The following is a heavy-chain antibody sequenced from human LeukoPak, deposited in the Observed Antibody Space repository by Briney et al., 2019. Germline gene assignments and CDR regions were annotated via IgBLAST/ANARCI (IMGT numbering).Heavy chain of an antibody. J-gene: IGHJ4*02. CDR3: AKTGGRDGYGFDS. CDR2: VRYDGSDK. CDR1: GFTFSSHG. V-gene: IGHV3-33*06. D-gene: IGHD5-24*01. Sequence: PRTSLRLSCAASGFTFSSHGMHWVRQAPGKGLEWVAVVRYDGSDKYYADSVKGRFTISRDNSKNTLYLQMDSLRAEDTALYYCAKTGGRDGYGFDSWGQGTLVTVSP.